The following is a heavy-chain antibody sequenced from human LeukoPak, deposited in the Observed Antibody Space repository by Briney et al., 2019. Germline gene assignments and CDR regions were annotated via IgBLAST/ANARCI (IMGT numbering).Heavy chain of an antibody. V-gene: IGHV1-18*01. J-gene: IGHJ4*02. D-gene: IGHD1-26*01. CDR2: ISVYYGNT. Sequence: ASVKISCKSSGFTFINSRIAWVRQAPGQGLEWMGWISVYYGNTYYVETLGGRVAMTRDTSTSTTYMELRSLTADDTAVYYCARLGGGSHYYFDFWGQGTLVTVS. CDR3: ARLGGGSHYYFDF. CDR1: GFTFINSR.